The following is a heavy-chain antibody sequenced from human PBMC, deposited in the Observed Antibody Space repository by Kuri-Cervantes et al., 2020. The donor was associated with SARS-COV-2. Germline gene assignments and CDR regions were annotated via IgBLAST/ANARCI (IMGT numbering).Heavy chain of an antibody. D-gene: IGHD6-25*01. V-gene: IGHV5-51*01. CDR1: GYSFTSYW. CDR2: INPGDSDT. J-gene: IGHJ2*01. CDR3: ARHQRAGVWAQDWYFDL. Sequence: GESLKISCKGSGYSFTSYWIGWVRQMPGKGLEWMGIINPGDSDTRYSPSFQGQVTISADKSISTAYLQWSSLKASDTAMYYCARHQRAGVWAQDWYFDLWGRGTLVTVSS.